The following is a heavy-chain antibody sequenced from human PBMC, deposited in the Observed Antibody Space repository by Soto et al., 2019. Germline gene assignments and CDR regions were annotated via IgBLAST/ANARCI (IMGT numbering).Heavy chain of an antibody. J-gene: IGHJ4*02. Sequence: GGSLRLSCAASGFTFSSYGMHWVRQAPGKGLEWVAVIWYDGSNKYYADSVKGRFTISRDNSKNTLYLQMNSLRAEDTAVYYCARDLRINGPYYFDYWGQGTLVTVSS. V-gene: IGHV3-33*01. D-gene: IGHD2-15*01. CDR2: IWYDGSNK. CDR1: GFTFSSYG. CDR3: ARDLRINGPYYFDY.